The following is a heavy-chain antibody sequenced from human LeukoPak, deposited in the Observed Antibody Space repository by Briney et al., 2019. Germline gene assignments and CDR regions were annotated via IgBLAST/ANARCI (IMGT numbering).Heavy chain of an antibody. CDR2: IYTSGSS. CDR1: GGSISSYY. V-gene: IGHV4-4*07. D-gene: IGHD6-19*01. J-gene: IGHJ4*02. CDR3: ARDVRSGWYAYFDY. Sequence: SETLSLTCTVSGGSISSYYWSWIRQPAGKGLEWSGRIYTSGSSNYNPSLQRRVTISVDTSKHQFSLKLRSVTAADTAVYYCARDVRSGWYAYFDYWGQGTLVTVSS.